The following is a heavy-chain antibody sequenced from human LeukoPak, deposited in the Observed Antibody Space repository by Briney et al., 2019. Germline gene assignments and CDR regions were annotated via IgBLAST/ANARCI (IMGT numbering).Heavy chain of an antibody. CDR3: ARAKRYYYDSSGYYLDN. CDR1: GFTFSSYG. J-gene: IGHJ4*02. Sequence: GGSLRLSCAASGFTFSSYGMSWVRQAPGKGLEWVSAISGSGGSTYYADSVKGRFTISRDNSKNSLYLQMNSLRAEDTAMYYCARAKRYYYDSSGYYLDNWGQGTLVTVSS. D-gene: IGHD3-22*01. CDR2: ISGSGGST. V-gene: IGHV3-23*01.